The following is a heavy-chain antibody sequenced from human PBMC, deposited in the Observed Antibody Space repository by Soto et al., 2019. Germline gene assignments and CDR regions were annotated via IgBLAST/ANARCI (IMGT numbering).Heavy chain of an antibody. CDR1: SYTFTSYG. D-gene: IGHD1-26*01. V-gene: IGHV1-18*01. CDR2: ISAYNGNT. CDR3: AREDRSNYFDY. J-gene: IGHJ4*02. Sequence: QVQLVQSGAEVKKPGASVKVSCKASSYTFTSYGISWVRQAPGQGLEWMGWISAYNGNTNYAQKFQGRVTMTTDTSTSTACMELRSLSSDDTAVYYCAREDRSNYFDYWGQGTLVTVSS.